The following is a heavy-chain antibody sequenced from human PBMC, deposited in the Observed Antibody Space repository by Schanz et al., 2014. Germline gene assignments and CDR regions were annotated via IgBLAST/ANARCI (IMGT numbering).Heavy chain of an antibody. D-gene: IGHD2-2*01. CDR3: ARDLSSLIQGDV. CDR2: ISSSSGTI. CDR1: GFTFSDYY. V-gene: IGHV3-11*04. Sequence: VQLVDSGGGLVQPGGSLRLSCAASGFTFSDYYMTWIRQAPGKGLEWVSYISSSSGTIYYADSVKGRFTISRDNAKNLLYLQMNGLRAEDTAVYFCARDLSSLIQGDVWGKGTTVTVSS. J-gene: IGHJ6*04.